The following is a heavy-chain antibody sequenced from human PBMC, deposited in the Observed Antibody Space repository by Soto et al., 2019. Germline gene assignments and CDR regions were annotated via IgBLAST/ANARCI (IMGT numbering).Heavy chain of an antibody. CDR2: ISPGSRYP. CDR3: ATRRGAGRHFDY. CDR1: GFTFGDSY. D-gene: IGHD2-15*01. J-gene: IGHJ4*02. V-gene: IGHV3-11*03. Sequence: PGWSLRLSCAGSGFTFGDSYMSWIRQAPGKGLEWLSYISPGSRYPAYADSVKGRFTISRDNAKRSLYLQMMSLTAEDTAVYFCATRRGAGRHFDYCGQGALVTVSA.